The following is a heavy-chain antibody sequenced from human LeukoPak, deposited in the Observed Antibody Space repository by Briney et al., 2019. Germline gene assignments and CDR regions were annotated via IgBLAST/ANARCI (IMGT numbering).Heavy chain of an antibody. CDR1: GYNFATYW. V-gene: IGHV5-51*01. Sequence: GESLKISCKASGYNFATYWIGWVRQMPGKGLEWMGIIYPSDSDTRYSPSFQGQVTISADKSISTAYLQWGSLRASGTAIYYCARTGSRYCQDYWGQGTLVTVSS. CDR3: ARTGSRYCQDY. D-gene: IGHD2-15*01. J-gene: IGHJ4*02. CDR2: IYPSDSDT.